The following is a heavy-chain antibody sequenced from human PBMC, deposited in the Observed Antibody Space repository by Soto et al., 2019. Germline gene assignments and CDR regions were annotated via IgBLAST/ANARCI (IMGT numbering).Heavy chain of an antibody. J-gene: IGHJ6*02. CDR2: IITFFGAA. Sequence: SVKVSCKASGGRFNTYAINWVRQAPGRGLEWLGGIITFFGAAMYAQKFQGRVTITADEFTTTAYMELSSLRSEDTAVYYCARGGKERFRGSGMDVWGQGTTVTVSS. CDR1: GGRFNTYA. V-gene: IGHV1-69*13. D-gene: IGHD1-1*01. CDR3: ARGGKERFRGSGMDV.